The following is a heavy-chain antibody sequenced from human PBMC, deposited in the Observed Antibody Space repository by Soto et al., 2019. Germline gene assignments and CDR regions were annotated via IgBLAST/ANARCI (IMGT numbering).Heavy chain of an antibody. CDR2: IYYSGST. Sequence: PSETLSLTCTVSGGSISSYYWSWIRQPPGKGLEWIGYIYYSGSTNYNPSLKSRVTISVDTSKNQFSLKLSSVTAADTAVYYCASQSRANWNYVGESFDYWGQGTLVTVSS. V-gene: IGHV4-59*08. D-gene: IGHD1-7*01. CDR3: ASQSRANWNYVGESFDY. CDR1: GGSISSYY. J-gene: IGHJ4*02.